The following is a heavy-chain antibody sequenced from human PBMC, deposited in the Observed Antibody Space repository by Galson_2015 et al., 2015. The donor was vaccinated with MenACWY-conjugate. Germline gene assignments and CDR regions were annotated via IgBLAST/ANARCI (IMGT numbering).Heavy chain of an antibody. V-gene: IGHV4-4*02. CDR2: IYHRGST. CDR3: TRAPGVADDRYFDY. Sequence: SETLSLICAVSGVSISTNNWWTWVRQSPGKGLEWIGEIYHRGSTNFHPSLKTRVTISVDKSNNQFSLRLNSVTAADTAVYYCTRAPGVADDRYFDYWGQGTPVTVSS. D-gene: IGHD6-19*01. CDR1: GVSISTNNW. J-gene: IGHJ4*02.